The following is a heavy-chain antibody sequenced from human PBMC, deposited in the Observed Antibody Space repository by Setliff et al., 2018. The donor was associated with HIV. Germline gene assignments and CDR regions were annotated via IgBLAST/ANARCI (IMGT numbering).Heavy chain of an antibody. D-gene: IGHD3-10*01. CDR2: INPNSGDT. J-gene: IGHJ4*02. V-gene: IGHV1-2*04. CDR1: GYTFTGYY. Sequence: ASVKVSCKASGYTFTGYYMHWVRQAPGQGLEWMGWINPNSGDTNYAQKFQGWVTMTRDTPISTAYMELSRLRSDDTAVYYCAREGRMTKRFDYWGQGTLVTVSS. CDR3: AREGRMTKRFDY.